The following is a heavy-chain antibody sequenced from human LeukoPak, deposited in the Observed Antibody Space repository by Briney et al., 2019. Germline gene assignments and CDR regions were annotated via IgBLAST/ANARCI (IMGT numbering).Heavy chain of an antibody. CDR3: ARGGGARVFGY. CDR2: IYYSGST. CDR1: GGSISGYY. D-gene: IGHD3-16*01. Sequence: SETLSLTCTVSGGSISGYYWSWIRQPPGKGLEWIGYIYYSGSTSYNPSLKSRVTISVDTSKNQFSLKLSSVTAADTAVYYCARGGGARVFGYWGQGTLVTVSS. J-gene: IGHJ4*02. V-gene: IGHV4-59*12.